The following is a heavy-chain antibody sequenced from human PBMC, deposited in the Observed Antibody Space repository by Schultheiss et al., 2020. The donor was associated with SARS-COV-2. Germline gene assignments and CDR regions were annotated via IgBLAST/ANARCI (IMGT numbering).Heavy chain of an antibody. CDR1: GGSISSYY. CDR2: IYYSGST. Sequence: SETLSLTCTVSGGSISSYYWSWIRQPAGKGLEWIGYIYYSGSTYYNPSLKSRVTISVDTSKNQFSLKLSSVTAADTAVYYCARDDYGGNKYYYGMDVWGQGTTVTVSS. CDR3: ARDDYGGNKYYYGMDV. J-gene: IGHJ6*02. V-gene: IGHV4-4*08. D-gene: IGHD4-23*01.